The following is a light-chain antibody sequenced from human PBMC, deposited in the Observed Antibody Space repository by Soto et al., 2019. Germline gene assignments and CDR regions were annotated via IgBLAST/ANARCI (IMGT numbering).Light chain of an antibody. CDR1: QSISGW. CDR2: DAS. Sequence: DVHVTQYTSTLSASVGDRVTITCRASQSISGWLAWYQQKPGKAPKLLIYDASTLESGVPSRFSGTGSGTEFTFSITSLQPEDFGTYYCQPCYMGWPFGQG. CDR3: QPCYMGWP. J-gene: IGKJ1*01. V-gene: IGKV1-5*01.